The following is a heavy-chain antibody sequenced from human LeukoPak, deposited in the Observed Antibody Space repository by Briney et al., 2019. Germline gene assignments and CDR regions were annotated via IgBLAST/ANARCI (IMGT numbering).Heavy chain of an antibody. Sequence: SETLSLTCTVSGGSMSSYYWSWIRQPPGKGLEWIGYIYYSGSTKYNPSLKSRVTISVDTSKNQFSLKLSSVTAADTAVYYCARGARAGYNLEPFDYWGQGTLVSVSS. V-gene: IGHV4-59*08. D-gene: IGHD5-24*01. J-gene: IGHJ4*02. CDR2: IYYSGST. CDR3: ARGARAGYNLEPFDY. CDR1: GGSMSSYY.